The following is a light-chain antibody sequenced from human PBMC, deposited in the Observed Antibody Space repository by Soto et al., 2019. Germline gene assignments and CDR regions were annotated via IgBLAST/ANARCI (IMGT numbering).Light chain of an antibody. CDR3: QQCGSSRRT. CDR2: GAS. CDR1: ESVSSDC. J-gene: IGKJ1*01. Sequence: EIVLTQSPGTLSLSPGEGATLSCRASESVSSDCLAWYRQGPGQAPRLLIYGASTRATGTPDRISGSGSGTDFTLTISSLEPEDFAVYFCQQCGSSRRTFGQGTRVEIK. V-gene: IGKV3-20*01.